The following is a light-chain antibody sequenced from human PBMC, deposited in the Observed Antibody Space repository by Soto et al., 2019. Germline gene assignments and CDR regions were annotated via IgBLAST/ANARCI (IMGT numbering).Light chain of an antibody. CDR1: RSNVGAGYH. V-gene: IGLV1-40*01. J-gene: IGLJ2*01. Sequence: QSVLTQPPSVSGAPGQRVTISCSGNRSNVGAGYHVHWYQQLPGTAPKLLIYDNNNRPSGVPDRFSGSTSGTSASLAITGLQAEDEADYYCQSYDSSLSEVIFGGGTKLTVL. CDR2: DNN. CDR3: QSYDSSLSEVI.